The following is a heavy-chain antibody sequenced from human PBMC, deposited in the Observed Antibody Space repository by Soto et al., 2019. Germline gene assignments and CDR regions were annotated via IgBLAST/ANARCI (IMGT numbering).Heavy chain of an antibody. CDR1: GGSFIGYY. D-gene: IGHD6-13*01. CDR3: ARRQGSSWYNYYYYGMDV. Sequence: PSETLSLTCAVYGGSFIGYYCIFIRHPPLKWLEWIVEINHSGSTNYNPSLKSRVTISVDTSKNQFSLKLSSVTAADTAVYYCARRQGSSWYNYYYYGMDVWGQRTTVTVSS. V-gene: IGHV4-34*01. J-gene: IGHJ6*02. CDR2: INHSGST.